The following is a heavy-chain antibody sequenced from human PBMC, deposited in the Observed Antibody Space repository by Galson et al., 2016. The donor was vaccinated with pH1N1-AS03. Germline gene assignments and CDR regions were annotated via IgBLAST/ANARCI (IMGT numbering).Heavy chain of an antibody. Sequence: LRLSCAASGFTFSIYAMHWVRQAPGKGLEWVSGVGGVDGSLWYAESVKGRFTVSRDNSKGTLDLQMNSLRADDTAVYYCARGSGSPHWFDPWGQGTLVTVSS. CDR1: GFTFSIYA. J-gene: IGHJ5*02. CDR2: VGGVDGSL. V-gene: IGHV3-23*01. D-gene: IGHD3-3*01. CDR3: ARGSGSPHWFDP.